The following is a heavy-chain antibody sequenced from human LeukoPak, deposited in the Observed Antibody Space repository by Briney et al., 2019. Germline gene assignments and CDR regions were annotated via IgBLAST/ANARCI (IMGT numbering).Heavy chain of an antibody. J-gene: IGHJ4*02. D-gene: IGHD6-6*01. V-gene: IGHV3-53*01. CDR2: IADDGGDT. CDR3: AKGSSSSRPYYFDF. Sequence: GGSLRLSCAASGFTVSSNYMSWVRQTPGRGLEWVSAIADDGGDTFRADSVKGRFTISRDNSKNMLFLQMNSLRVEDTAMYYCAKGSSSSRPYYFDFWGQGTLITVSS. CDR1: GFTVSSNY.